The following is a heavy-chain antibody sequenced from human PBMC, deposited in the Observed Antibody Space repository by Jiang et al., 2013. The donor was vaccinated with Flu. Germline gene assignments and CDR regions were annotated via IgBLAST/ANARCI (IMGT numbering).Heavy chain of an antibody. CDR1: GFTFSSYG. D-gene: IGHD2-2*01. V-gene: IGHV3-33*01. CDR2: IWYDGSNK. CDR3: ARGWGVVPAAMNWFDP. Sequence: LSCAASGFTFSSYGMHWVRQAPGKGLEWVAVIWYDGSNKYYADSVKGRFTISRDNSKNTLYLQMNSLRAEDTAVYYCARGWGVVPAAMNWFDPWGLGTLVTVSS. J-gene: IGHJ5*02.